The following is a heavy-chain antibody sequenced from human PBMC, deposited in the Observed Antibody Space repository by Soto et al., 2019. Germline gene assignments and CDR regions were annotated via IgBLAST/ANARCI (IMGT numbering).Heavy chain of an antibody. V-gene: IGHV3-23*01. Sequence: LRLSCAASGFTFSSYAMSWVRQAPGKGLEWVSAISGSGGSTYYADSVKGRFTISRDNSKNTLYLQMNSLRAEDTAVYYCAKERTYYYDSSGPFGYWGQGTLVTVS. D-gene: IGHD3-22*01. CDR1: GFTFSSYA. CDR3: AKERTYYYDSSGPFGY. J-gene: IGHJ4*02. CDR2: ISGSGGST.